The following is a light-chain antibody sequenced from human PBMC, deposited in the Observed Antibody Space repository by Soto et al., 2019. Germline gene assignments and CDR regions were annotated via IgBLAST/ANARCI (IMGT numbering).Light chain of an antibody. V-gene: IGLV2-8*01. CDR1: STDGGNYNY. Sequence: QSALTQPPSASGSPGQSLTISCTGTSTDGGNYNYVSWYQQHPGKAPKLMISDVNRRPSGVPDRFSGSKSGNTASLTVSGLQAEDEADYYCSSYAGSNNWVFGGGTKLTVL. J-gene: IGLJ3*02. CDR3: SSYAGSNNWV. CDR2: DVN.